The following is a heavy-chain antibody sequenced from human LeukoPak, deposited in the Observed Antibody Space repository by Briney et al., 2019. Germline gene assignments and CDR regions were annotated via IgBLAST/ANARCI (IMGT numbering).Heavy chain of an antibody. Sequence: ASVKVSCKASGGTFSSYAISWVRQAPGQRLEWMGRIIPIFGTANYAQKFQGRVTITTDESTSTAYMELSSLRSEDTAVYYCARARIVGATPVFDYWGQGTLVTVSS. J-gene: IGHJ4*02. V-gene: IGHV1-69*05. CDR2: IIPIFGTA. D-gene: IGHD1-26*01. CDR1: GGTFSSYA. CDR3: ARARIVGATPVFDY.